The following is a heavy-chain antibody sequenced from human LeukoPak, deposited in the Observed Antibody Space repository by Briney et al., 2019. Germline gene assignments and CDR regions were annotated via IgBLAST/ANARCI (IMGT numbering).Heavy chain of an antibody. J-gene: IGHJ4*02. Sequence: GASVKVSCKASGYTFTSYGISWVRQAPGQGLEWMGWMNPNSGNTGYAQKFQGRVTITRNTSISTAYMELSSLRSEDTAVYYCARRSHWNGDYWGQGTLVTVSS. CDR3: ARRSHWNGDY. V-gene: IGHV1-8*03. CDR1: GYTFTSYG. CDR2: MNPNSGNT. D-gene: IGHD1-1*01.